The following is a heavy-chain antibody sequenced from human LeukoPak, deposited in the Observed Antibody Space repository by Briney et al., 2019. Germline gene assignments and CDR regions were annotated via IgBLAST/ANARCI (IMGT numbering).Heavy chain of an antibody. V-gene: IGHV3-7*01. CDR3: ARANFGGATSLGDAFDI. CDR1: GFTFSSYW. CDR2: IKQDGSEK. Sequence: GGSLRLSCAASGFTFSSYWMGWVRQAPGKGLEWVANIKQDGSEKYYVDSVKGRFTISRDNAKNSLYLQMNSLRAEDTAVYYCARANFGGATSLGDAFDIWGQGTMVTVSS. J-gene: IGHJ3*02. D-gene: IGHD1-26*01.